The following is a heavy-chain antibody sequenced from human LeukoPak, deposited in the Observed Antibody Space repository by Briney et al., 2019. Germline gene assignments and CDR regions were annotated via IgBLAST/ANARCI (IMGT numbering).Heavy chain of an antibody. D-gene: IGHD3/OR15-3a*01. CDR2: IKQDGSEK. V-gene: IGHV3-7*04. J-gene: IGHJ3*02. CDR1: GFTFSRFW. Sequence: PGGSLRLSCAASGFTFSRFWMSWVRQAPGKGLEWVANIKQDGSEKYYVDSVRGRFTISRDNAKNSLSLQMNSLRAEDTAVYYCARGGPSFMDAFDIWGQGTMVAVSS. CDR3: ARGGPSFMDAFDI.